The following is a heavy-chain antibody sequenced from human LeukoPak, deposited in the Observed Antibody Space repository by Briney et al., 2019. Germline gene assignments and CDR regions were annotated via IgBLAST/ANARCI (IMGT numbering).Heavy chain of an antibody. CDR1: GFTFSSYS. CDR3: ARGTEVPAAHYYYYYYMDV. D-gene: IGHD2-2*01. V-gene: IGHV3-48*01. Sequence: GGSLRLSCAASGFTFSSYSMNWVRQAPGKGLEWVSYISSTSSVIYYADSVKGRFTISRDNAKNSLYLQMNSLRAEDTAVYYCARGTEVPAAHYYYYYYMDVWGKGTTVTVSS. CDR2: ISSTSSVI. J-gene: IGHJ6*03.